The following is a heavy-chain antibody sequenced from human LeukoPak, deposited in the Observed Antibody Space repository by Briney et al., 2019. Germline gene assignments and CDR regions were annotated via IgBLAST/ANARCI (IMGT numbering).Heavy chain of an antibody. D-gene: IGHD5-24*01. V-gene: IGHV3-43*02. CDR2: ISGDGGAT. CDR1: GITFDDYA. Sequence: PGGSLRLSCAASGITFDDYAKHWVRQPPGKGLEWVSLISGDGGATYYADSVKGRFTISKDNSKNSLYLQKNSLRAEDTALYYCAKVSLRMQRWLQLDYWGQGTLVTVSS. J-gene: IGHJ4*02. CDR3: AKVSLRMQRWLQLDY.